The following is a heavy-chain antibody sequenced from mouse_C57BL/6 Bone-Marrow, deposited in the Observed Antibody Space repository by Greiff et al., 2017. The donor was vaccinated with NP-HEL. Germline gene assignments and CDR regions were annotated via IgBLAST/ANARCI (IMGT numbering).Heavy chain of an antibody. CDR1: GYTFTNYW. J-gene: IGHJ3*01. CDR2: IYPGGGYT. CDR3: ARNGLTGTKFAY. D-gene: IGHD4-1*01. V-gene: IGHV1-63*01. Sequence: VQLQESGAELVRPGTSVKMSCKASGYTFTNYWIGWAKQRPGHGLEWIGDIYPGGGYTNYNEKFKGKATLTADKSSSTAYMQFSSLTSEDSAIYYCARNGLTGTKFAYWGQGTLVTVSA.